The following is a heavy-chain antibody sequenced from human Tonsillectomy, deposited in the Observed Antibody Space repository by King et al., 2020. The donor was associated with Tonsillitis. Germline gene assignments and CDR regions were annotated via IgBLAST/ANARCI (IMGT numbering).Heavy chain of an antibody. CDR1: GYTFTDYY. CDR3: ARSAKYSSSWYYF. D-gene: IGHD6-13*01. Sequence: QLVQSGPEVTKPGASVKVSCKASGYTFTDYYIHWVRQAPGQGLEWMGWIKPDSGDTNYAQKFQSRVIRTRDPSIITAYMELSSLRSDDTAVYYCARSAKYSSSWYYFWGQGALVTVSS. J-gene: IGHJ4*02. CDR2: IKPDSGDT. V-gene: IGHV1-2*02.